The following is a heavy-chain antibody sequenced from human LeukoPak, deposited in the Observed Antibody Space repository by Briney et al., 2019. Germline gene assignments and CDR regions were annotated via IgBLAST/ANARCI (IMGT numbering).Heavy chain of an antibody. V-gene: IGHV4-59*08. Sequence: SETLSLTCTVSGGSISSYYWSWIRQPPGKGLEWIGYIYYSGSTNYNPSLKSRVTISVDTSKNQFSLKLSSVTAADTAVYYCARHQIYGGSYSHFDPWGQGTLVTVSS. CDR2: IYYSGST. CDR3: ARHQIYGGSYSHFDP. CDR1: GGSISSYY. J-gene: IGHJ5*02. D-gene: IGHD1-26*01.